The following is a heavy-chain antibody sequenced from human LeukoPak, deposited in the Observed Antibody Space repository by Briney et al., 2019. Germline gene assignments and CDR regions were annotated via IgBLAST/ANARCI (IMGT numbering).Heavy chain of an antibody. CDR1: GFTFSSYA. CDR3: ARPGDYAYYFDY. D-gene: IGHD4-17*01. Sequence: GWSLRLSCAASGFTFSSYAMHWVRQAPGKGLEWVAVISYDGSNKYYADSVKGRFTISRDNSKNTLYLQMNSLRAEDTAVYYCARPGDYAYYFDYWGQGTLVTVSS. J-gene: IGHJ4*02. CDR2: ISYDGSNK. V-gene: IGHV3-30*04.